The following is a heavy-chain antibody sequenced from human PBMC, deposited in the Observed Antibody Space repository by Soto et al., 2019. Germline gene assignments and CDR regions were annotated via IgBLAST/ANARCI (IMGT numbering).Heavy chain of an antibody. J-gene: IGHJ5*02. D-gene: IGHD4-17*01. CDR3: AKDLLPNTVTTCGS. CDR2: ISSDGNNK. Sequence: LVESGGGVVQPGRSLRLSCAVSGFTFDSHGMHWVRQAPGKGLEWVAVISSDGNNKYYADSVKGRFTISRDNFNNILYLQMSSLRAEDTAVYYCAKDLLPNTVTTCGSWGQGTLVTVSS. V-gene: IGHV3-30*18. CDR1: GFTFDSHG.